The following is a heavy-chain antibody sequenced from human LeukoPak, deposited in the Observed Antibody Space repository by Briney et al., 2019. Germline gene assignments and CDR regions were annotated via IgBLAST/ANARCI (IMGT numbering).Heavy chain of an antibody. CDR2: TYYRSKWYN. Sequence: SQTLSLTCAISGDSVSSNSAAWNWIRQSPSRGLEWLGRTYYRSKWYNDYAASVKSRITINADTSKNQFSLQLNSVTPEDTAVYYCARGGYCSRTSCYSWFDPWGQGTLVTVSS. V-gene: IGHV6-1*01. CDR3: ARGGYCSRTSCYSWFDP. CDR1: GDSVSSNSAA. D-gene: IGHD2-2*02. J-gene: IGHJ5*02.